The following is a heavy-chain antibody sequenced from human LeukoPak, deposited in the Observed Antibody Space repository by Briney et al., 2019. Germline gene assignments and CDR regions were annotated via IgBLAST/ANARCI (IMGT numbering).Heavy chain of an antibody. CDR3: ARGGYSYGLFDY. CDR2: IIPIFGTA. D-gene: IGHD5-18*01. V-gene: IGHV1-69*06. Sequence: SVKVSCKASGGTFSSYAISWVRQAPGQGLEWMGGIIPIFGTANYTQKFQGRVTITADKSTSTAYMELSGLRSEDTAVYYCARGGYSYGLFDYWGQGTLVTVSS. J-gene: IGHJ4*02. CDR1: GGTFSSYA.